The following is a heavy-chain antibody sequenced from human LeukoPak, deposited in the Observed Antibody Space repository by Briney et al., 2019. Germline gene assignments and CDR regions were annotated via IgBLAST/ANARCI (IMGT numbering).Heavy chain of an antibody. CDR3: ARGAVAHFDY. CDR1: GDGVSSNSAA. Sequence: SQTLPLTCSISGDGVSSNSAAWNWIRQSPSRGLEWLGRTYYRSKCYNDYAVSVKSRIIINTDTSKNQFSLQLNSVTPEDTAVYYCARGAVAHFDYWGQGTLVTVSS. D-gene: IGHD6-19*01. J-gene: IGHJ4*02. V-gene: IGHV6-1*01. CDR2: TYYRSKCYN.